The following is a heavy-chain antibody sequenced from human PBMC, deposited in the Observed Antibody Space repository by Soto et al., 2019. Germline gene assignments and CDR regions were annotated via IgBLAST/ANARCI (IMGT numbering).Heavy chain of an antibody. CDR1: GFTFSRYW. D-gene: IGHD3-22*01. J-gene: IGHJ3*02. Sequence: PGGSLRLSCAASGFTFSRYWMHWVRQAPGKGLVWVSRINSDGSSTNYADSVKGRFTISRDNAKNTLYLQMNSLRAEDTAVYYCASSIEDASSGYYGPNDAFDIWGQGTMVTVSS. CDR3: ASSIEDASSGYYGPNDAFDI. V-gene: IGHV3-74*01. CDR2: INSDGSST.